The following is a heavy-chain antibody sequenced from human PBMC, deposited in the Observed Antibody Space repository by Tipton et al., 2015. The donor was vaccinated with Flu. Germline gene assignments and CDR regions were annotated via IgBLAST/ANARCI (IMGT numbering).Heavy chain of an antibody. CDR1: GGSISSYY. Sequence: LRLSCTVSGGSISSYYWSWIRQPPGKGLEWIGYSFYSGSANYNPSLKSRVSISVDTSKKQFSLKLSSVTAADTAVYYCAREDFWSGPRSFDIWGQGTMVTVSS. V-gene: IGHV4-59*01. CDR2: SFYSGSA. J-gene: IGHJ3*02. D-gene: IGHD3-3*01. CDR3: AREDFWSGPRSFDI.